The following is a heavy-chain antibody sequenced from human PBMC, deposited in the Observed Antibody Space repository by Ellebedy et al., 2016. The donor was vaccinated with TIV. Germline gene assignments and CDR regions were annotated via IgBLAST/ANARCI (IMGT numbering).Heavy chain of an antibody. CDR3: ARELELPSYFYGMDV. J-gene: IGHJ6*02. CDR2: INPKNGGT. CDR1: GYTFTTYG. D-gene: IGHD1-7*01. Sequence: AASVKVSCKTSGYTFTTYGISWVRQAPGQGLEWMGWINPKNGGTQYAQKFQGRVTMTRDTSITTAYMDLSRLRSDDTAVYYCARELELPSYFYGMDVWGQGTTVTVS. V-gene: IGHV1-2*02.